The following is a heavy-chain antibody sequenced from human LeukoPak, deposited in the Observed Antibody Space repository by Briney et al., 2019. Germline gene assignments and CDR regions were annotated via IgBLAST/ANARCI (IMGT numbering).Heavy chain of an antibody. Sequence: ASVKVSCKVSGYTLTELSMHWVRQAPGKGLEWMGGFDPEDGETIYAQKFQGGVTMTEDTSTDTAYMELSGLRSEDTAVYYCTPLPPMVRGVRTGLLFDPWGQGTLVTVSS. J-gene: IGHJ5*02. D-gene: IGHD3-10*01. CDR1: GYTLTELS. V-gene: IGHV1-24*01. CDR3: TPLPPMVRGVRTGLLFDP. CDR2: FDPEDGET.